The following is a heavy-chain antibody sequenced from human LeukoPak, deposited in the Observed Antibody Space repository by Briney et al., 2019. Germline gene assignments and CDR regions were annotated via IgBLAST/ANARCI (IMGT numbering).Heavy chain of an antibody. CDR1: GFTFSSYW. J-gene: IGHJ3*02. CDR3: ARDPSPITKIVLGAFDI. CDR2: IKQDGSEK. D-gene: IGHD3-22*01. V-gene: IGHV3-7*01. Sequence: GGSLRLSCAASGFTFSSYWMSWGRQAPGKGLEWVANIKQDGSEKYYVDSVKGRFTISRDNAKNSLYLQMNSLRAEDTAVYYCARDPSPITKIVLGAFDIWGQGTMVTVSS.